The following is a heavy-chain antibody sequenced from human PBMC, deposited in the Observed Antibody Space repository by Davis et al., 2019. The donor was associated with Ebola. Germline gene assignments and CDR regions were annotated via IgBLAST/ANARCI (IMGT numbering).Heavy chain of an antibody. CDR2: INSDGSST. J-gene: IGHJ4*02. CDR3: ARVPSSGWYYFDY. V-gene: IGHV3-74*01. D-gene: IGHD6-19*01. CDR1: GFTVSSNY. Sequence: HTGGSLRLSCAASGFTVSSNYMSWVRQAPGKGLVWVSRINSDGSSTSYADSVKGRFTISRDNAKNTLYLQMNSLRAEDTAVYYCARVPSSGWYYFDYWGQGTLVTVSS.